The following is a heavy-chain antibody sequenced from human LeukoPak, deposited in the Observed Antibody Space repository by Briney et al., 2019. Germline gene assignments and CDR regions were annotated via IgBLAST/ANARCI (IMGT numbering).Heavy chain of an antibody. CDR2: IIPIFGTA. D-gene: IGHD2-21*02. Sequence: GASVKVSCKASGGTFSSYAISWVRQAPGQGLEWMGGIIPIFGTANYAQKFQGRVTITADESTSTAYMELSSLRSEDTAVYYCARVPFVVTAMETYYFDYWGQGTLVTVSS. J-gene: IGHJ4*02. V-gene: IGHV1-69*13. CDR3: ARVPFVVTAMETYYFDY. CDR1: GGTFSSYA.